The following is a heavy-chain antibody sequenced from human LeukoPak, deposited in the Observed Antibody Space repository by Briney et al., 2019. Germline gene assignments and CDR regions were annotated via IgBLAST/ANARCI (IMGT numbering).Heavy chain of an antibody. V-gene: IGHV1-8*01. Sequence: ASVKVSCKASGYTFTSYDINWVRQATGQGLEWTGWMNPNSGNTGYAQKFQGRVTMTRNTSISTAYMELSSLRSEDTAVYYCARGGILGGDFWSGYYSYYYYGMDVWGQGTTVTVSS. D-gene: IGHD3-3*01. CDR3: ARGGILGGDFWSGYYSYYYYGMDV. CDR1: GYTFTSYD. J-gene: IGHJ6*02. CDR2: MNPNSGNT.